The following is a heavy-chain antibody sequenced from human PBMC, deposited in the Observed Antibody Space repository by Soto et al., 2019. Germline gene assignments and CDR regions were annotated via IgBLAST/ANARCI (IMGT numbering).Heavy chain of an antibody. D-gene: IGHD3-3*01. V-gene: IGHV3-23*01. J-gene: IGHJ6*02. Sequence: GGSLRLSCAASGFTVSSYAMSWVRQAPGKGLEWVSAISGSGGSTYYADSVKGRFTISRDNSKNTLYLQMNSLRAEDTAVYYCAKRVRGYYDFWSGSSMDVWGQGTTVTVSS. CDR3: AKRVRGYYDFWSGSSMDV. CDR1: GFTVSSYA. CDR2: ISGSGGST.